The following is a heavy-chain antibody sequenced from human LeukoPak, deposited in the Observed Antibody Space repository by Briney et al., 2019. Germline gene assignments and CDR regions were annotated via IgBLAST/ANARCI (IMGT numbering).Heavy chain of an antibody. V-gene: IGHV1-46*01. CDR2: INPSGGST. CDR1: GYTFTSYY. Sequence: GASVKVSCKASGYTFTSYYRHWVRQAPGQGLEWMGIINPSGGSTSYAQKFQGRVTMTRDTSTSTVYMELSSLRSEDTAVYYCARDELSSGWSNWFDPWGQGTLVTVSS. D-gene: IGHD6-19*01. J-gene: IGHJ5*02. CDR3: ARDELSSGWSNWFDP.